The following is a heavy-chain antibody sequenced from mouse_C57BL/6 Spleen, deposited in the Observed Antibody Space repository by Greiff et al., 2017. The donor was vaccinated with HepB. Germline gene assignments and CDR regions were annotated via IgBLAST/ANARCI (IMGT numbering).Heavy chain of an antibody. V-gene: IGHV5-17*01. CDR2: ISSGSSTI. Sequence: DVMLVESGGGLVKPGGSLKLSCAASGFTFSDYGMHWVRQAPEKGLEWVAYISSGSSTIYYADTVKGRFTISRDNAKNTLFLQMTSLRSEDTAMYYCAKDGFLAWFAYWGQGTLVTVSA. CDR1: GFTFSDYG. CDR3: AKDGFLAWFAY. J-gene: IGHJ3*01.